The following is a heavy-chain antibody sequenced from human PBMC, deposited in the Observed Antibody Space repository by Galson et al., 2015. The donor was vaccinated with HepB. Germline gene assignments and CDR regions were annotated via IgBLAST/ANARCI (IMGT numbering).Heavy chain of an antibody. Sequence: SLRLSCAASGFTFSSYGMHWVRQAPGEGLEWVAVIWYDGSNKYYADSVKGRFTISRDNSKNTLYLQMNSLRAEDTAVYYCARGPRFSLTTIFGVVSTKEDWFDPWGQGTLVTVSS. CDR3: ARGPRFSLTTIFGVVSTKEDWFDP. V-gene: IGHV3-33*01. CDR2: IWYDGSNK. CDR1: GFTFSSYG. J-gene: IGHJ5*02. D-gene: IGHD3-3*01.